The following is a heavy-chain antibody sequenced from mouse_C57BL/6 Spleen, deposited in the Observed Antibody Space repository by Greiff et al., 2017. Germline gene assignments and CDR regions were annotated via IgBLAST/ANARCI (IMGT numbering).Heavy chain of an antibody. J-gene: IGHJ2*01. Sequence: QVQLQQSGAELVKPGASVKLSCKASGYTFTSYWMHWVKQRPGQGLEWIGMINPKSGSTNYTEKFQSKATLTSDKSSSTAYMQLSILTSEDAAVYYCARSRGNAAGYGGGGHGTTLSVAT. CDR2: INPKSGST. CDR3: ARSRGNAAGYGG. D-gene: IGHD1-1*02. CDR1: GYTFTSYW. V-gene: IGHV1-64*01.